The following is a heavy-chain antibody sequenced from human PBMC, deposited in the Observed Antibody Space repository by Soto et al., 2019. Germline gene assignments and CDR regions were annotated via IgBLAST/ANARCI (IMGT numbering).Heavy chain of an antibody. CDR3: AKEIVEYYYDSSGYFDY. CDR2: ISYDGSNK. CDR1: GFTFSSYG. Sequence: VGSLRLSCAASGFTFSSYGMHWVRQAPGKGLEWVAVISYDGSNKYYADSVKGRFTISRDNSKNTLYLQMNSLRAEDTAVYYCAKEIVEYYYDSSGYFDYWGQGTPVTVSS. D-gene: IGHD3-22*01. V-gene: IGHV3-30*18. J-gene: IGHJ4*02.